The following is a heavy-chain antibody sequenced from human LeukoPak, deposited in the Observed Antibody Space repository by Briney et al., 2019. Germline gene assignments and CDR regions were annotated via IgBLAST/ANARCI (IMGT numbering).Heavy chain of an antibody. D-gene: IGHD2-15*01. V-gene: IGHV3-48*04. CDR1: GFTFSSYS. J-gene: IGHJ3*01. Sequence: PGGSLRLSCAASGFTFSSYSLNWVRQAPGKGLEWVSYIGSSGLIIYYADSVKGRLTISRDNAKNSLFLQMSSLRAEDTAVYYCARGISAVVPRAFDLWGQGTMVTVSS. CDR3: ARGISAVVPRAFDL. CDR2: IGSSGLII.